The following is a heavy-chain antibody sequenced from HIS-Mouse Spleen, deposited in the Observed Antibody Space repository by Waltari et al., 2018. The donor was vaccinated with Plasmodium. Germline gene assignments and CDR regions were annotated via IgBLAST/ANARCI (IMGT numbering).Heavy chain of an antibody. CDR1: GFSLSTSGMC. J-gene: IGHJ4*02. CDR2: IDWDDDK. D-gene: IGHD6-6*01. CDR3: ARHKKRGQLVRGYFDY. Sequence: QVTLRESGPALVKPTQTLTLTCTFSGFSLSTSGMCVSWIRQPPGKALEWLARIDWDDDKYYSTSLKTRLTISKDTSKNQVVLTMTNRDPVDTATYYCARHKKRGQLVRGYFDYWGQGTLVTVSS. V-gene: IGHV2-70*15.